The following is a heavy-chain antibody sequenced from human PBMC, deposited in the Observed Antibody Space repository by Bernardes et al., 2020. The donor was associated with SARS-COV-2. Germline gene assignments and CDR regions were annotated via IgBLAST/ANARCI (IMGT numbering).Heavy chain of an antibody. Sequence: SETLSLTCTVTGGSVSSNTYYWSWIRQSPGKGLEWIGYVYSGGSTKYNPSLQTRVRISTDTSTNQFSLKLDSVTATDTALYYCAGRGVVVPTDPRAPYHFNYWGLGTLVTISS. J-gene: IGHJ4*02. CDR3: AGRGVVVPTDPRAPYHFNY. CDR1: GGSVSSNTYY. D-gene: IGHD1-1*01. V-gene: IGHV4-61*01. CDR2: VYSGGST.